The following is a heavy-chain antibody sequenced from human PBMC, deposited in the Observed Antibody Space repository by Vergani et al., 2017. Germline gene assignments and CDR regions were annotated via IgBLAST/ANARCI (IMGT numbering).Heavy chain of an antibody. CDR2: IHASGTK. J-gene: IGHJ4*02. CDR1: GASITSGSFY. CDR3: AREPPLTVFFDY. Sequence: QVHLNEAGPGLVKPSQTLSLTCTVSGASITSGSFYWSWIRQPAGKGLDWIGRIHASGTKNYNPSLRSRVTLSVDTSKNQLSLKMISMTAADTAVYYCAREPPLTVFFDYWGQGTLVTVSS. D-gene: IGHD2-21*02. V-gene: IGHV4-61*02.